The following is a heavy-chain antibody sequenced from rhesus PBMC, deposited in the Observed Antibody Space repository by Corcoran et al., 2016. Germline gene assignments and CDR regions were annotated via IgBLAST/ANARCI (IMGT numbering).Heavy chain of an antibody. V-gene: IGHV3-178*01. Sequence: EVQLVESGGGLAKPGGSLRLSCAASGFTFSDYYMDWVRQAPGKGLEWVSLICKGGGRKWYADSVKGRFTISRENAKNTLYLQMNSLRAEDTAVYYCAREGGSWRFDYWGQGVLVTVSS. CDR3: AREGGSWRFDY. D-gene: IGHD6-25*01. J-gene: IGHJ4*01. CDR2: ICKGGGRK. CDR1: GFTFSDYY.